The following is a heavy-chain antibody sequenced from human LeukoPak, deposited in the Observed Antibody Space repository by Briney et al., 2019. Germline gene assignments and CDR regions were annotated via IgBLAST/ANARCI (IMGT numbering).Heavy chain of an antibody. CDR3: ARGEGYVDP. Sequence: SETLSLTCTVSGGSISNYYWNWIRQPAGKGLEWIGRMHTTGSTNYNPSLKSRVTISVDTSKNQFSLKLSSVTAADTAVYYCARGEGYVDPWGQGTLVTVSS. D-gene: IGHD5-12*01. J-gene: IGHJ5*02. CDR2: MHTTGST. V-gene: IGHV4-4*07. CDR1: GGSISNYY.